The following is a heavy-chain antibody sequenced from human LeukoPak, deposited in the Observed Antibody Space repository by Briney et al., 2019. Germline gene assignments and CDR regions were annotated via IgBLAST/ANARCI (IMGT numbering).Heavy chain of an antibody. CDR3: ARVPRYYYYYYMDV. V-gene: IGHV3-66*02. J-gene: IGHJ6*03. CDR1: GFTVSSNY. CDR2: IYSGGST. Sequence: GGSLRLSCAASGFTVSSNYMSWVRQAPGKGLEWVSVIYSGGSTYYADSVKGRFTIFRDNSKNTLYLQMNSLTAEDTAVYYCARVPRYYYYYYMDVWGKGTTVTVSS.